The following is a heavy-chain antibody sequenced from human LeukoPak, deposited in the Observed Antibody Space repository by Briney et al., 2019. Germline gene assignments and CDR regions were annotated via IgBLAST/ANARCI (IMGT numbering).Heavy chain of an antibody. CDR3: AKDQYDRSGVFDY. V-gene: IGHV4-34*01. Sequence: SETLSLTCAVYGGSFSGYYWSWIRQPPGKGLEWIGEINHSGSTNYNPSLKSRVTISVDTSKNQFSLKLSSVTAADTAVYYCAKDQYDRSGVFDYWGQGTLATVSA. J-gene: IGHJ4*02. D-gene: IGHD3-22*01. CDR1: GGSFSGYY. CDR2: INHSGST.